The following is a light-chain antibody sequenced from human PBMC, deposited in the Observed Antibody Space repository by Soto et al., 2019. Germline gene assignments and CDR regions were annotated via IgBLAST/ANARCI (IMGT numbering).Light chain of an antibody. V-gene: IGKV3-15*01. Sequence: EIVMTRSPDTLSLSPGQRSTLSCRASASVRTALAWYQQQPGQAPRLLIYGASTRAAGVPVRFSGGGAGSEFTLTIDTLQSEDVAVYYCQQYHNWLPITFGQGTRLEIK. CDR2: GAS. J-gene: IGKJ5*01. CDR1: ASVRTA. CDR3: QQYHNWLPIT.